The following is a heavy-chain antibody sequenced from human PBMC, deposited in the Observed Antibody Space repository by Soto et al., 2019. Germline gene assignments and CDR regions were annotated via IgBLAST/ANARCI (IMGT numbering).Heavy chain of an antibody. D-gene: IGHD1-26*01. Sequence: QLQLQESGPGLVKPSETLSLTCTVSGGSISSSSYYWGWIRQPPGKGLEWIGSIYYSGGTYYSPSLMRRVTISVDTSKNQFSLKLSSVTAADTAVYYCARQTGWELLPLDYWGQGTLVTVSS. CDR1: GGSISSSSYY. CDR3: ARQTGWELLPLDY. V-gene: IGHV4-39*01. CDR2: IYYSGGT. J-gene: IGHJ4*02.